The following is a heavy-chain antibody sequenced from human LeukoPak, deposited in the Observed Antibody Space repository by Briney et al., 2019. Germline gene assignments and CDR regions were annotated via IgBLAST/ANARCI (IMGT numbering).Heavy chain of an antibody. D-gene: IGHD6-13*01. V-gene: IGHV3-30*02. J-gene: IGHJ4*02. CDR2: IRYDGSNK. Sequence: GGSLRLSCAASGFTFSSYGMHWVRQAPGKGLEWVAFIRYDGSNKYYADSVKGRFTISRDNSKNTLYLQMNSLRAEDTAVYYCAKPAQQQASWRFDYWGQGTLVTVSS. CDR3: AKPAQQQASWRFDY. CDR1: GFTFSSYG.